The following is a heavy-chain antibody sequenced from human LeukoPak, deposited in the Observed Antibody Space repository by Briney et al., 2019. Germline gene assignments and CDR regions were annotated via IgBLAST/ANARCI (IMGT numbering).Heavy chain of an antibody. CDR3: ARELLWFGELSVDY. CDR1: GGTFSSYA. Sequence: ASVKVSCKASGGTFSSYAISWVRQAPGQGLEWMGWINPNSGGTNYAQKFQGRVTMTRDTSISTAYMELSRLRSDDTAVYYCARELLWFGELSVDYWGQGTLVTVSS. J-gene: IGHJ4*02. D-gene: IGHD3-10*01. CDR2: INPNSGGT. V-gene: IGHV1-2*02.